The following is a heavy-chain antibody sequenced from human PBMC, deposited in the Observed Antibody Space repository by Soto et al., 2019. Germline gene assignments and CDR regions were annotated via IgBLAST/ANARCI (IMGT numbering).Heavy chain of an antibody. CDR1: GFTVSSNY. Sequence: EVQLVESGGGLVQPGGSLRLSCAASGFTVSSNYMSWVRQAPGKGLEWVSVIYSGGSTYYADSVKGRFTISRHNSKNTLYLQMNSLRAEDTAVYYCARDLCSGGSCYPGAFDIWGQGTMVTVSS. CDR2: IYSGGST. D-gene: IGHD2-15*01. V-gene: IGHV3-53*04. CDR3: ARDLCSGGSCYPGAFDI. J-gene: IGHJ3*02.